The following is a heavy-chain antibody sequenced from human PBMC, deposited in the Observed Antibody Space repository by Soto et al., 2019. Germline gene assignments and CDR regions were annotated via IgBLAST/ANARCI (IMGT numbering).Heavy chain of an antibody. D-gene: IGHD3-10*01. V-gene: IGHV3-23*01. Sequence: PGGSLRLSCAASGFTFSSYAMSWVLQAPGKGLEWVSGISGSGSSTNYADSVKGRFTISRDNAWNSLYLQMNSLRAEDTAVYYCARAHYGSLNSAFDYWGQGTLVTVSS. J-gene: IGHJ4*02. CDR1: GFTFSSYA. CDR2: ISGSGSST. CDR3: ARAHYGSLNSAFDY.